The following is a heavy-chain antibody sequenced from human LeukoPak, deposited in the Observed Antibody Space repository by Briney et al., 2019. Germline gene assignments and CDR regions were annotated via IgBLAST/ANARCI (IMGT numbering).Heavy chain of an antibody. J-gene: IGHJ6*03. Sequence: ASVKVSCKASGYTFTSYHLHWVRQAPGQGLEWMGIINPSGGSPNYAQKFQGRVTMTRDMSTSTVNMELSSLRSEDTAVYYCARAQGSYYHYYMDVWGKGTTVTVSS. V-gene: IGHV1-46*01. CDR2: INPSGGSP. D-gene: IGHD1-26*01. CDR1: GYTFTSYH. CDR3: ARAQGSYYHYYMDV.